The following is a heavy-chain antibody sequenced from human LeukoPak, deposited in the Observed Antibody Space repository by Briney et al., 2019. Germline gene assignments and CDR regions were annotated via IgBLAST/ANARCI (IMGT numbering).Heavy chain of an antibody. V-gene: IGHV4-31*03. CDR1: GGSISSGGYY. CDR2: IYYSGST. D-gene: IGHD3-10*01. CDR3: ARVGSLFGELLPRDY. J-gene: IGHJ4*02. Sequence: PSETLSLTCTVSGGSISSGGYYWSWIRQHPGKGLEWIGYIYYSGSTYYNPSLKSRVTISVDTSKNQFSLKLSSVTAADTAVYYCARVGSLFGELLPRDYWGQGTLVTVSS.